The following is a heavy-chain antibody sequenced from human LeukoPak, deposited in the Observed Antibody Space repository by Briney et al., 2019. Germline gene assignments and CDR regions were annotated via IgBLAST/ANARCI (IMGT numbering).Heavy chain of an antibody. V-gene: IGHV1-2*02. J-gene: IGHJ5*02. CDR2: INPNSRGT. CDR3: ARDPYYYDSSGYYSDWFDP. D-gene: IGHD3-22*01. CDR1: GYTFTGYY. Sequence: ASVKVSCKASGYTFTGYYMHWVRQAPGQGLEWMGWINPNSRGTNYAQKFQGRVTMTRDTSISTAYMELSRLRSDDTAVYYCARDPYYYDSSGYYSDWFDPWGQGTLVTVSS.